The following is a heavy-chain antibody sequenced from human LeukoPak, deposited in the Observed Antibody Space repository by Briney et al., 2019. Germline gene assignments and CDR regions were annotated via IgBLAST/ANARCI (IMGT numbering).Heavy chain of an antibody. V-gene: IGHV1-2*06. CDR2: INPNSGGT. D-gene: IGHD1-1*01. J-gene: IGHJ3*02. CDR3: ARADWNDAFDI. CDR1: GYTFTGYY. Sequence: ASVKVSCKASGYTFTGYYIHWVRQAPGQGLEWMGRINPNSGGTNYAQNFQGRVTMTRDTSISTAYMELSRLRPDDTAVYYCARADWNDAFDIWGQGTMVTVSS.